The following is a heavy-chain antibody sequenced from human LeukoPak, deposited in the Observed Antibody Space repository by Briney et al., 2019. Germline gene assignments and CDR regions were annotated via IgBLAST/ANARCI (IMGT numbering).Heavy chain of an antibody. CDR3: AHSHLLLWFGTNWFDP. D-gene: IGHD3-10*01. J-gene: IGHJ5*02. Sequence: ESGPTPVKPTQTLTLTCTFSGFSLSTSGVGVGWIRQPPGKALEWLALIYWDDDKRYGPSLKSRLTITKDTSKNQVVLTMTNMDPVDTATYYCAHSHLLLWFGTNWFDPWGQGTLVTVSS. V-gene: IGHV2-5*05. CDR1: GFSLSTSGVG. CDR2: IYWDDDK.